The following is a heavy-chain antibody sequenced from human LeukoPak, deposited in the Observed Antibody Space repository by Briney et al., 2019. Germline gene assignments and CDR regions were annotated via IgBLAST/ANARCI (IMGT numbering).Heavy chain of an antibody. CDR3: ARDHPAGFGELREGDY. CDR2: INPNSGGT. V-gene: IGHV1-2*02. D-gene: IGHD3-10*01. J-gene: IGHJ4*02. CDR1: GYTFTGYY. Sequence: GASVKVSCKASGYTFTGYYMHWVRQAPGQGLEWMGWINPNSGGTNYAQKFQGRVTTTRDTSISTAYMELSRLRSDDTAVYYCARDHPAGFGELREGDYWGQGTLVTVSS.